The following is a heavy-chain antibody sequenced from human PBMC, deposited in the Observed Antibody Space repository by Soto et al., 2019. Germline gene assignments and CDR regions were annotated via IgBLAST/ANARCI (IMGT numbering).Heavy chain of an antibody. Sequence: TLSLTCTVSGGSISSGDYYWSWIRQPPGKGLEWIGYIYYSGSTYYNPSLRSRLTISVDTSKNQFSLKLSSVTAADTAVYCCARLGPTTVPTSYFTGNYNGMDVWGQGTTVTVSS. J-gene: IGHJ6*02. V-gene: IGHV4-30-4*01. CDR1: GGSISSGDYY. D-gene: IGHD4-17*01. CDR2: IYYSGST. CDR3: ARLGPTTVPTSYFTGNYNGMDV.